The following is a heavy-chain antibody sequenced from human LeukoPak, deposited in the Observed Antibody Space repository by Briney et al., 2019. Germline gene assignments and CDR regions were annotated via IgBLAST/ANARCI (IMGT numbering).Heavy chain of an antibody. CDR1: GFTFSNYS. V-gene: IGHV3-21*01. CDR3: ARAGLRYFDWSGWDAFDI. J-gene: IGHJ3*02. D-gene: IGHD3-9*01. Sequence: PGGSLRLSCAASGFTFSNYSVNWVRQAPGKGLEWVASISTSSSFIFYADSVKGRVTISRDNSKNTLYLQMNSLRAEDTAVYYCARAGLRYFDWSGWDAFDIWGQGTMVTVSS. CDR2: ISTSSSFI.